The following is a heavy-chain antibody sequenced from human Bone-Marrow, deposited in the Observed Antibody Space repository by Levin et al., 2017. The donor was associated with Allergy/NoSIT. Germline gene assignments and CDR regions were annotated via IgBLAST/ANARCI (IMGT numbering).Heavy chain of an antibody. D-gene: IGHD2/OR15-2a*01. V-gene: IGHV3-30*04. Sequence: GGSLRLSCGASGFTFSSDAMHWVRQAPGKGLEWVAFISHEGNRRYYADSVKGRFTISRDNSKNTLYLQMNSLRGEDTAVYYCAKDLSKKYCLDSWGQGTLVTVSS. CDR3: AKDLSKKYCLDS. CDR2: ISHEGNRR. J-gene: IGHJ4*02. CDR1: GFTFSSDA.